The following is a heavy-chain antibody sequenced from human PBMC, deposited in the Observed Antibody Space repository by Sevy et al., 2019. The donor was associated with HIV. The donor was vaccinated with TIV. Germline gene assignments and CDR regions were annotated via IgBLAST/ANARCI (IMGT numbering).Heavy chain of an antibody. D-gene: IGHD4-17*01. V-gene: IGHV1-69*13. CDR1: GGTFSSYA. Sequence: ASVKVSCKASGGTFSSYAISWVRQAPGQGLEWMGRIIPIFGTANYAQKFQGRVTITADESTSTAYMELGSLRSEDTAVYYCARGRYGYYFDYWGQGTLVTVSS. J-gene: IGHJ4*02. CDR2: IIPIFGTA. CDR3: ARGRYGYYFDY.